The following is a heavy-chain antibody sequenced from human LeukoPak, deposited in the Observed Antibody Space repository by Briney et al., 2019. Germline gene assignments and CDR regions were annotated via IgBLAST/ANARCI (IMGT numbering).Heavy chain of an antibody. V-gene: IGHV4-38-2*02. Sequence: SETLSLTCTVSGYSISSGYYWAWIRQPPGGGLEWIGNIYHSGNTYYNPSLRSRVSLSVDKSKNQFSLKLSSVTAADTAVYYCARDGVTTVTTPGGGGSDYWGQGTLVTVSS. D-gene: IGHD4-17*01. CDR3: ARDGVTTVTTPGGGGSDY. CDR1: GYSISSGYY. CDR2: IYHSGNT. J-gene: IGHJ4*02.